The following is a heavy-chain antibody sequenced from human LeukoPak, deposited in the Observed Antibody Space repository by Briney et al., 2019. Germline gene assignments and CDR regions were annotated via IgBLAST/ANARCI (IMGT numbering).Heavy chain of an antibody. CDR2: IYYSGST. Sequence: SETLSLTCIVSGGFISSSSYYWGGIRHPPGERQGYIGSIYYSGSTYYNSSLKSRLTISVDTSKNQFSLKLSSVTAADTAVYYCARQGENYFSFDYWGQGTLVTVSS. CDR1: GGFISSSSYY. J-gene: IGHJ4*02. CDR3: ARQGENYFSFDY. D-gene: IGHD1-7*01. V-gene: IGHV4-39*01.